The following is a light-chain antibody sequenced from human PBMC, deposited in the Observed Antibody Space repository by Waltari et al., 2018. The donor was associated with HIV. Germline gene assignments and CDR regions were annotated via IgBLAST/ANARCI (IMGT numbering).Light chain of an antibody. Sequence: DIVMTQSPLSLSVTLGQPASISCRSSRSVLYDDGNTYLTWFHQRPGQPPRRLIYKVSRRDSGVPDRFSGSGSDTDFALKITRVEAEDVGVYYYMQGASWLTFGQGTRLEIK. V-gene: IGKV2-30*01. CDR1: RSVLYDDGNTY. CDR3: MQGASWLT. J-gene: IGKJ5*01. CDR2: KVS.